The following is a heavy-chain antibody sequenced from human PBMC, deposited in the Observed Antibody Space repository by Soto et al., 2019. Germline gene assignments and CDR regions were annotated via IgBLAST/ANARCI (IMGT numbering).Heavy chain of an antibody. Sequence: QVQLVQSGAEVREPGASVKVSCKASGYSFTSLDINWVRQTSGQGLEWMGWMQPSDVRTGYAQKFQGRVTMTRDTSINTAYMELSSLTSDDTAFYYCARGVTAGVDYWGPGTLVTVSS. D-gene: IGHD1-26*01. CDR1: GYSFTSLD. CDR3: ARGVTAGVDY. J-gene: IGHJ4*02. V-gene: IGHV1-8*01. CDR2: MQPSDVRT.